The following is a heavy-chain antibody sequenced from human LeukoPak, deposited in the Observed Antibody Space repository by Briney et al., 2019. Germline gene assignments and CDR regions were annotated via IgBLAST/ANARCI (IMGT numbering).Heavy chain of an antibody. Sequence: GGSLRLSCAASGFSFSTYTMHWVRQAPGKGLEWVAAISYDGSNKYYADSVKDRFTISRDNSKNTLYLHMDSLSVADTTVHYCARGRKPSVYYYYMDVWGKGTTVTISS. V-gene: IGHV3-30*04. J-gene: IGHJ6*03. D-gene: IGHD4-11*01. CDR1: GFSFSTYT. CDR2: ISYDGSNK. CDR3: ARGRKPSVYYYYMDV.